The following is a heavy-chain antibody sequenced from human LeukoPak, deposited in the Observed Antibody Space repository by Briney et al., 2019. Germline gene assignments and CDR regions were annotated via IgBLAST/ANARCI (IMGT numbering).Heavy chain of an antibody. CDR3: ARGISNFYPYYYYYMDV. CDR1: GGSISSADYY. CDR2: IYYSGST. Sequence: PSQTLSLTCTVSGGSISSADYYWSWIRQPPGKGLEWIGYIYYSGSTNYNPSLKSRVTISVDTSKNQFSLKLSSVTAADTAVYYCARGISNFYPYYYYYMDVWGKGTTVTVSS. J-gene: IGHJ6*03. D-gene: IGHD4-11*01. V-gene: IGHV4-61*08.